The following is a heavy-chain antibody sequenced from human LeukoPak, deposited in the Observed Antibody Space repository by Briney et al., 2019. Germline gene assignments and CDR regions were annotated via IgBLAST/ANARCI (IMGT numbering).Heavy chain of an antibody. V-gene: IGHV4-39*02. CDR3: ARGCGGYSYYYYMDV. Sequence: SETLPLTCIVSAGSTSSRNYYWGSTRQPPGWGLEWSAKSYYNGSTYFNPSLKSRVTISIDTSKNHFSLQLSSVTAADTAVYYCARGCGGYSYYYYMDVWGKGTTVTVSS. J-gene: IGHJ6*03. CDR1: AGSTSSRNYY. CDR2: SYYNGST. D-gene: IGHD2-21*01.